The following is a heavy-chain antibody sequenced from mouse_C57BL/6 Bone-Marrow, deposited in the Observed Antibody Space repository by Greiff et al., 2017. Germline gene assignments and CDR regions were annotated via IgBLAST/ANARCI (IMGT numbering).Heavy chain of an antibody. V-gene: IGHV5-9-1*02. CDR1: GFTFSSYA. J-gene: IGHJ4*01. D-gene: IGHD2-3*01. CDR2: ISSGSDYI. CDR3: TRDGYSVSLGAMHY. Sequence: EVKLQESGEGLVKPGGSLKLSCAASGFTFSSYAMSWVRQTPEKRLEWVAYISSGSDYIYYADTVKGRFTISRDNASNTLYLQMSSLKSEDTAMYYCTRDGYSVSLGAMHYWGQGTSVTVSS.